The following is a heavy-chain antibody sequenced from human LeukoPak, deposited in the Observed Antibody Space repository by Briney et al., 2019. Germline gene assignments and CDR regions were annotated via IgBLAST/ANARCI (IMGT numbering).Heavy chain of an antibody. D-gene: IGHD1-7*01. J-gene: IGHJ6*03. V-gene: IGHV4-30-4*08. Sequence: SETLSLTCTVSGGSISSGDYYWSWIRQPPGKGLEWIGYIYYSGSTYYNPSLKSRVTISVDTYKNQFSLKLSSVTAADTAVYYCARAPITGTTNYYYYYYMDVWGKGTTVTVSS. CDR2: IYYSGST. CDR1: GGSISSGDYY. CDR3: ARAPITGTTNYYYYYYMDV.